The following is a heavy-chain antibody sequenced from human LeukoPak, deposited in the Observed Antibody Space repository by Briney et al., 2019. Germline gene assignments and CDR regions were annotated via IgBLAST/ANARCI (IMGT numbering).Heavy chain of an antibody. J-gene: IGHJ4*02. Sequence: ASVKVSCKASGYTLTGYYMHWVRQAPGQGLEWMGWINPNSGGTNYAQKFQGWVTMTRDTSISTAYMELSRLRSDDTAVYYCARVKNKITFGDRTLWYWGQGTLVTVSS. CDR1: GYTLTGYY. CDR2: INPNSGGT. CDR3: ARVKNKITFGDRTLWY. V-gene: IGHV1-2*04. D-gene: IGHD3-16*01.